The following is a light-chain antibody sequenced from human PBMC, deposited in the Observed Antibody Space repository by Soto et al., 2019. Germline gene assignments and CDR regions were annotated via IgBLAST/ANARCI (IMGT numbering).Light chain of an antibody. V-gene: IGKV3-20*01. CDR2: DAS. CDR3: QQYASSPGT. Sequence: EIVLTQSPATLSLSPGERATLSCRASQSVSSYLAWYQQKPGQAPRLLIYDASNRATGIPDRFSGSGSGTDFTLTISGLEPEDFAVYYCQQYASSPGTFGQGTKVDIK. CDR1: QSVSSY. J-gene: IGKJ1*01.